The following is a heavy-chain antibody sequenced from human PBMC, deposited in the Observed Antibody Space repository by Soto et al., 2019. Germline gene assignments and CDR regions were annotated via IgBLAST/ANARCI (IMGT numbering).Heavy chain of an antibody. CDR3: ARTLRSGYSGYVYGYYYGMDV. CDR1: GGSFSGYY. CDR2: INHSGST. J-gene: IGHJ6*02. Sequence: SETLSLTCAVYGGSFSGYYWSWIRQPPGKGLEWIGEINHSGSTNYNPSLKSRVTISVDTSKNQFSLKLSSVTAADTAVYYCARTLRSGYSGYVYGYYYGMDVWGQGTKV. V-gene: IGHV4-34*01. D-gene: IGHD5-12*01.